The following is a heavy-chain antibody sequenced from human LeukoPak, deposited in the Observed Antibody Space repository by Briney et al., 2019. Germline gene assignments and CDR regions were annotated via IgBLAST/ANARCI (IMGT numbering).Heavy chain of an antibody. CDR3: ARGYFYDRSGYYPLGY. J-gene: IGHJ4*02. CDR1: GFTFSSYA. CDR2: ISYDGNNE. D-gene: IGHD3-22*01. Sequence: PGGSLRLSCAASGFTFSSYAMHWVRQAPGKGLEWVAVISYDGNNEYYADSVKGRFTISRDNSKNTLYLQMNSLRAEDTAVFYCARGYFYDRSGYYPLGYWGQGTLVTVSS. V-gene: IGHV3-30-3*01.